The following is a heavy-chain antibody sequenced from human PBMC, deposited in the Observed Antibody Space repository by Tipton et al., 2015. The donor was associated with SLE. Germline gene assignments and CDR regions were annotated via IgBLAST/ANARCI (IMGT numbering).Heavy chain of an antibody. CDR3: GRDRNDNRNVYQDCLDL. CDR1: GGTFGTSA. J-gene: IGHJ6*02. Sequence: QLVQSGPEVKKPGTSVKVSCKASGGTFGTSAISWVRQAPGQGPEWIGGIIPIFGNANYAQMFQDRVTITADESSRTAYMELSSLVGDDTAVYYCGRDRNDNRNVYQDCLDLWGPGTMVTVSS. V-gene: IGHV1-69*13. D-gene: IGHD1-1*01. CDR2: IIPIFGNA.